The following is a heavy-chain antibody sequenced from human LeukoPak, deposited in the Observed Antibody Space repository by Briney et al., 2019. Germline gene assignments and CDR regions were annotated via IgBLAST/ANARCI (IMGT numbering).Heavy chain of an antibody. J-gene: IGHJ4*02. CDR3: ARLDSGYYIVFVD. D-gene: IGHD5-12*01. CDR1: DGSISGYY. CDR2: IYYSGST. Sequence: PSETLSLTRTVSDGSISGYYWSWIRQPAGKGLEWIGYIYYSGSTNYNPSLKSRVTISVDTCKNQFSLKLSSVTAADTAVYYCARLDSGYYIVFVDWGQGTLVTVSS. V-gene: IGHV4-59*01.